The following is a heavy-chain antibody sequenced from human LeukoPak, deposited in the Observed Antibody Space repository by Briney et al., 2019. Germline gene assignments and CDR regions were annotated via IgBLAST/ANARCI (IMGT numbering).Heavy chain of an antibody. J-gene: IGHJ6*03. CDR3: ARHSVVYYYYYMDV. V-gene: IGHV4-34*01. CDR2: INHSGST. Sequence: SETLSLTCAVYGGSFSGYYWSWIRQPPGKGLEWIGEINHSGSTNYNPSLKSRVTISVDTSKNQFSLKLSSVTAADTAVYYCARHSVVYYYYYMDVWGKGTTVTVSS. CDR1: GGSFSGYY. D-gene: IGHD2-15*01.